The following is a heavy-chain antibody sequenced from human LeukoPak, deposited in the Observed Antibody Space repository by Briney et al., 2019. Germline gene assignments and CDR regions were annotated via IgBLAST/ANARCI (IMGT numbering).Heavy chain of an antibody. D-gene: IGHD3-22*01. Sequence: GGSLRLSCAASGFTFGSYGMHWVRQSPGRGLEWLSSISFDGSNEFYADSLKGRFTISRDNSKNTLYLQMNSLRAEDTAVYYCAGYDSSGYYYNWGQGTLVTVSS. J-gene: IGHJ4*02. V-gene: IGHV3-30*03. CDR2: ISFDGSNE. CDR3: AGYDSSGYYYN. CDR1: GFTFGSYG.